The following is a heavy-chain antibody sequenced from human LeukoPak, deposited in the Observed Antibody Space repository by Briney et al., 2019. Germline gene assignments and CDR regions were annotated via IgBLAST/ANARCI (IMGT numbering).Heavy chain of an antibody. CDR3: ARYPIVYGDLPLTGWFDL. V-gene: IGHV1-69*04. Sequence: SVKVSCKASGGTFSSYAISWVRQAPGQWLEWMGRIIPILGIANYAQKFQGRVTITADKSTSTAYMELSSLRSEDTAVYYCARYPIVYGDLPLTGWFDLWGRGTLVTVSS. D-gene: IGHD3-9*01. CDR2: IIPILGIA. J-gene: IGHJ2*01. CDR1: GGTFSSYA.